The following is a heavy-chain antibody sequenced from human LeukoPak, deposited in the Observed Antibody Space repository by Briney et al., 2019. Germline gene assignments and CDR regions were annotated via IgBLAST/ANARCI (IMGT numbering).Heavy chain of an antibody. CDR1: GFTFSSYW. Sequence: PGGSLRLSCVASGFTFSSYWMSWVRQAPGKGPEWVASIKQDGSEKFYVDSVKGRFTISKDNTKNSLSLQMNSLRAEDTAVYYCARPGYNWNGGTAFDIWGQGTMVTVSS. V-gene: IGHV3-7*01. CDR2: IKQDGSEK. CDR3: ARPGYNWNGGTAFDI. D-gene: IGHD1-20*01. J-gene: IGHJ3*02.